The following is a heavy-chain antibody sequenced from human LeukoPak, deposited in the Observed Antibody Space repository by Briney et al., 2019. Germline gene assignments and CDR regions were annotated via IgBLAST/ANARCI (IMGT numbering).Heavy chain of an antibody. V-gene: IGHV4-59*01. J-gene: IGHJ6*03. Sequence: PSETLSLTCTVSGGSISSYYWSWIRQPPGKGLEWVGYIYYSGSTNYNPSLKSRVTISVDTSKNQFSLKLSSVTAADTAVYYCTRETSQKGAHYMDVWGKGTTVTISS. CDR3: TRETSQKGAHYMDV. CDR1: GGSISSYY. D-gene: IGHD3-16*01. CDR2: IYYSGST.